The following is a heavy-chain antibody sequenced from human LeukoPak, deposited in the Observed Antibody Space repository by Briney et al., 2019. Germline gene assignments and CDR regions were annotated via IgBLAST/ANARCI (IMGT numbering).Heavy chain of an antibody. CDR1: GFTVSSNY. D-gene: IGHD4-17*01. Sequence: GGSLRLSCAASGFTVSSNYMSWVRQAPGKGLEWVSIIYSGGSTYYADSVQGRFTISRDNSKNTLFLQFNSLRADDTAVYYCAKGRGTTVTAAANYWGQGTLVTVSS. CDR2: IYSGGST. CDR3: AKGRGTTVTAAANY. J-gene: IGHJ4*02. V-gene: IGHV3-53*01.